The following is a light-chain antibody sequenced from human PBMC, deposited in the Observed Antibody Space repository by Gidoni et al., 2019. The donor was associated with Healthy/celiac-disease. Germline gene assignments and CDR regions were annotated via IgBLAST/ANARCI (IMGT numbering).Light chain of an antibody. V-gene: IGKV1-9*01. J-gene: IGKJ1*01. CDR3: QQLNSYYPWT. CDR2: AAS. Sequence: DSRLSQSPSFLSASEGDRVPITCRASQGISSYLAWYQHKPGKAPKLLIYAASSLPSGVPPRFSGSGSVTEFTLTISSLHPEDFATYYCQQLNSYYPWTFGQGTKVEIK. CDR1: QGISSY.